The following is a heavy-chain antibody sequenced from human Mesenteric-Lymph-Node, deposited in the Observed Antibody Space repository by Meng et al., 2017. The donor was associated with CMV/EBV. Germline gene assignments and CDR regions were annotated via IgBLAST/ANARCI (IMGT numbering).Heavy chain of an antibody. CDR2: INQDGSDT. CDR3: ATGYRSSWYRYFYGMDV. D-gene: IGHD6-13*01. J-gene: IGHJ6*02. Sequence: GESLKISCAASGLTFSSYWMTWVRQAPGKGLEWVAHINQDGSDTYYVDSVKGRFTVSRDNAKNSLHLEMDRLRGEDTAVYYCATGYRSSWYRYFYGMDVWGQGTTVTVSS. V-gene: IGHV3-7*01. CDR1: GLTFSSYW.